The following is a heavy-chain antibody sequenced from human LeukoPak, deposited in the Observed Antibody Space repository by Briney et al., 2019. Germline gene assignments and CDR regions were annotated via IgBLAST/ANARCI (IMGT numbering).Heavy chain of an antibody. J-gene: IGHJ4*02. CDR2: ISYDGSNK. CDR3: AKDEGRYSGLTQFDY. CDR1: GFTFSSYG. D-gene: IGHD5-12*01. Sequence: SGGSLRLSCAASGFTFSSYGMHWVRQAPGKGLEWVAVISYDGSNKYYADSVKGRFTISRDNSKNTLYLQMNSLRAEDTAVYYCAKDEGRYSGLTQFDYWGQGTLVTVSS. V-gene: IGHV3-30*18.